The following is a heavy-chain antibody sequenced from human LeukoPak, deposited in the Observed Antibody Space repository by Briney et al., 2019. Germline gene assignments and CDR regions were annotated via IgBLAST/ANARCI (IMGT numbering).Heavy chain of an antibody. CDR3: ARRPNYYGSGSYFGDLGYFDY. J-gene: IGHJ4*02. V-gene: IGHV4-59*12. D-gene: IGHD3-10*01. CDR1: GGSISSYY. Sequence: SETLSLTCTVSGGSISSYYWSWIRQPPGKGLEWIGYIYYSGSTNYNPSLKSRVTISVDTSKNQFSLKLSSVTAADTAVYYCARRPNYYGSGSYFGDLGYFDYWGQGTLVTVSS. CDR2: IYYSGST.